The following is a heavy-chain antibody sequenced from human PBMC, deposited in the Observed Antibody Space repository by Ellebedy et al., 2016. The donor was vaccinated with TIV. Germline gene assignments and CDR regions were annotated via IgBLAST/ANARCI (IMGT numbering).Heavy chain of an antibody. Sequence: MPGGSLRLSCTVSGGSIGSSSYYWGWIRQPPGKGLEWIGNIYYGGSTYYSPSLKSRVTIAVDTSNNQFSLRLSSVSAADTAVYYCARRYTVMDAFDIWGQGTMVTVSS. CDR1: GGSIGSSSYY. CDR3: ARRYTVMDAFDI. J-gene: IGHJ3*02. CDR2: IYYGGST. V-gene: IGHV4-39*01. D-gene: IGHD4-11*01.